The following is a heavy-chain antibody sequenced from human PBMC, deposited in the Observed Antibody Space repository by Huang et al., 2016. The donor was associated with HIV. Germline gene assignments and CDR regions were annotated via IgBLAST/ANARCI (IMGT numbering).Heavy chain of an antibody. V-gene: IGHV4-39*01. Sequence: QLQLQESGPGLVRPSVTLSLTCSVSGGSVNSGYYYWGWIRQPPGKGLEWIASVFYGGNTFYNPSLKSRVSMSVDTSKKRFSLNLSSVTAADTAVYFCARLPFDYVWGTQRQTALDELDVWGQGTMVTVSS. CDR3: ARLPFDYVWGTQRQTALDELDV. CDR1: GGSVNSGYYY. CDR2: VFYGGNT. D-gene: IGHD3-16*01. J-gene: IGHJ3*01.